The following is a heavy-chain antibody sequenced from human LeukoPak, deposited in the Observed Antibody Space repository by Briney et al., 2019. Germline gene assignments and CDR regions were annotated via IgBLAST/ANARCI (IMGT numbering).Heavy chain of an antibody. CDR1: GGSIISSSHY. Sequence: SETLSLTCTVSGGSIISSSHYWGWIRQPPGKGLEWIGSIYNSGRTYYNPSLKSRVTISVDTSKNQFSLKLNSVTAADTAVYYCARGQSPRIVVVVAATFFDYWGQGTLVTVSS. D-gene: IGHD2-15*01. CDR2: IYNSGRT. J-gene: IGHJ4*02. CDR3: ARGQSPRIVVVVAATFFDY. V-gene: IGHV4-39*01.